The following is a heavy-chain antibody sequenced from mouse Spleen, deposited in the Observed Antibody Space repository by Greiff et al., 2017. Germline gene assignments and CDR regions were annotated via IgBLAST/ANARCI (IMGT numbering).Heavy chain of an antibody. Sequence: VQLQQSGAELVRPGASVTLSCKASGYTFTDYEMHWVKQTPVHGLEWIGAIDPETGGTAYNQKFKGKAILTADKSSSTAYMELRSLTSEDSAVYYCTRSGRYDVDYWGQGTTLTVSS. CDR2: IDPETGGT. V-gene: IGHV1-15*01. CDR3: TRSGRYDVDY. J-gene: IGHJ2*01. D-gene: IGHD2-14*01. CDR1: GYTFTDYE.